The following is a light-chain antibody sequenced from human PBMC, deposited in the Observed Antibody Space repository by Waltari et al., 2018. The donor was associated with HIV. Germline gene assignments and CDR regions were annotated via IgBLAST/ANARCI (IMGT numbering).Light chain of an antibody. V-gene: IGLV2-23*01. Sequence: QSALTQPASVSGSPGQSITISCTGTSSDVGSYNIVSWYQQHPGKAPKLMIYEGSKRPSGVSNRFSGSKSGNTASLTISGLQAEDDADYYCCSYAGTNWVFGGGTKLTVL. J-gene: IGLJ3*02. CDR1: SSDVGSYNI. CDR3: CSYAGTNWV. CDR2: EGS.